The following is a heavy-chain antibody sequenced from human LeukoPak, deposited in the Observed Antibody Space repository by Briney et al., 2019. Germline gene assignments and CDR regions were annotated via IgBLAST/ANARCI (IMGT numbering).Heavy chain of an antibody. J-gene: IGHJ3*02. CDR2: INWSGDRT. CDR3: ARGYYYDSSAAWRAFHN. D-gene: IGHD3-22*01. V-gene: IGHV3-20*04. Sequence: GGSLRLTCAASVFTFDDYGMSWVRQVPGKGLEWVSGINWSGDRTGYADSVKGRFTISRDNAKNSLYLQMNSLRAEDTALYYCARGYYYDSSAAWRAFHNWGQGAMVTVSS. CDR1: VFTFDDYG.